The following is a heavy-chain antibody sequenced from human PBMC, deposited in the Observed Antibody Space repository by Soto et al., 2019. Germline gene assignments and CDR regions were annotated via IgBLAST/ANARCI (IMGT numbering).Heavy chain of an antibody. J-gene: IGHJ6*02. CDR2: IVPLFRTT. CDR3: ARGGYSSTGSNLRVRSGLDV. Sequence: QVQLVQSGAEAKNPGSSVKVSCKTSGGTFSSYAISWVRQAPGHGLEWMGGIVPLFRTTNYAQKFQGRVTIPADTSTNTVDMELSGLRSGDTAVYYCARGGYSSTGSNLRVRSGLDVWRQGTTVIVAS. V-gene: IGHV1-69*06. D-gene: IGHD5-12*01. CDR1: GGTFSSYA.